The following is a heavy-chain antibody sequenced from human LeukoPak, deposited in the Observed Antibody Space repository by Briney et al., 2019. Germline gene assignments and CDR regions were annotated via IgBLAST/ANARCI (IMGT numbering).Heavy chain of an antibody. CDR2: IHASGSN. D-gene: IGHD6-13*01. CDR3: ARGIADPYSFDS. CDR1: GGSISSHY. J-gene: IGHJ4*02. Sequence: SETLSLTCTVSGGSISSHYWSWIRQPAGKGLEWIGRIHASGSNKYNPSLKSRVTMSVDKSKNQFSLNLSSVTAADTAVYYCARGIADPYSFDSWGQGTLVTVSS. V-gene: IGHV4-4*07.